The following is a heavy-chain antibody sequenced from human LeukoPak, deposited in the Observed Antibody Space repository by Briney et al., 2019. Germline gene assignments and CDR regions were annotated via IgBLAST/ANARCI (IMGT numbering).Heavy chain of an antibody. D-gene: IGHD3-3*01. Sequence: SETLSLTCTVSGGSISSYYWSWIRQPPGKGLEWIGYIYYSGSTKYKPSLKSRVTISVDTSKNQLSLLIGSVTAAGSSVYYCARGRFLDAFDIWGQGTMVTVSS. CDR2: IYYSGST. CDR1: GGSISSYY. J-gene: IGHJ3*02. V-gene: IGHV4-59*01. CDR3: ARGRFLDAFDI.